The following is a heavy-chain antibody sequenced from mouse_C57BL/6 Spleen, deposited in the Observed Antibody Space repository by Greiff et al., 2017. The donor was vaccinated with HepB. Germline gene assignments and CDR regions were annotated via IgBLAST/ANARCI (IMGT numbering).Heavy chain of an antibody. CDR3: ARTLTHYDGYSPYFFDY. Sequence: QVQLQQPGTELVKPGASVKLSCKASGYTFTSYWMHWVKQRPGQGLEWIGNINPSNGGTNYNEKFKSKATLTVDKYSSTAYMQLSSLTSEDSAVYYCARTLTHYDGYSPYFFDYWGQGTTLTVSS. J-gene: IGHJ2*01. V-gene: IGHV1-53*01. CDR1: GYTFTSYW. D-gene: IGHD2-3*01. CDR2: INPSNGGT.